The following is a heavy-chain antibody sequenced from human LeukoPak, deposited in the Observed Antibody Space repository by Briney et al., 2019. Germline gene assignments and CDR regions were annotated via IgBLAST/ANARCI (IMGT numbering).Heavy chain of an antibody. Sequence: QPGGSLRLSCAVSGLTFSTFWMSWGRQAPGKGLEWVANIKYDGSEKNYVDSVKGRFTISRDNAKTSLYLQMDSLRAEDTAVYYCVSGGHMDVWGEGTTVTVS. V-gene: IGHV3-7*01. J-gene: IGHJ6*03. CDR3: VSGGHMDV. CDR2: IKYDGSEK. D-gene: IGHD3-16*01. CDR1: GLTFSTFW.